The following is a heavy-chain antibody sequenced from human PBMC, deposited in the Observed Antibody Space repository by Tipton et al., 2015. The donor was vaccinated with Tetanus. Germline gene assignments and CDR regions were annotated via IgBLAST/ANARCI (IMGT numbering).Heavy chain of an antibody. Sequence: GLVKPSQTLSLTCVISGDSVDTNRAVWNWIRQSPSRGLEWLGRTYYRSKWYNDYAESLKSRMVINPDTSKNQFSLQLNSVTPEDTAVYYCARELDYAGQFGCSFVFWGQGTLVAVSS. J-gene: IGHJ4*02. CDR2: TYYRSKWYN. V-gene: IGHV6-1*01. CDR1: GDSVDTNRAV. CDR3: ARELDYAGQFGCSFVF. D-gene: IGHD4-17*01.